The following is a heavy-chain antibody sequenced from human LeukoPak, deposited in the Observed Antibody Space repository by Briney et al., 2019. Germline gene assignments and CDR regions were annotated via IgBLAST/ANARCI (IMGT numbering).Heavy chain of an antibody. J-gene: IGHJ4*02. V-gene: IGHV3-7*03. CDR1: GFTFNSFG. CDR2: IKEDGSEK. D-gene: IGHD5-12*01. Sequence: GGSLRLSCEASGFTFNSFGIHWVRQASGKGLEWVANIKEDGSEKNYVDSVKGRFTISRDNAKNSVYLEMNSLRAEDTAVYYCARDSGYDTFDYWGQGTLVTVSS. CDR3: ARDSGYDTFDY.